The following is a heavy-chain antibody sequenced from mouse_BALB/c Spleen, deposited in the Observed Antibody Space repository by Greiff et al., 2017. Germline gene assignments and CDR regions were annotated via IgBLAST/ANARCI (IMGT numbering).Heavy chain of an antibody. CDR2: ISNKANGYTK. CDR1: GFTFTDYY. J-gene: IGHJ3*01. D-gene: IGHD1-2*01. V-gene: IGHV7-3*02. Sequence: EVQLMESGGGLVQPGGSLRLSCATSGFTFTDYYMSWVRQPPGKALEWLGFISNKANGYTKEYSVNVKGRFTISRDNSQSNLSLQMNTLRAEDSSAYYGVGDIITAGFAYWGQGTLVTVSA. CDR3: VGDIITAGFAY.